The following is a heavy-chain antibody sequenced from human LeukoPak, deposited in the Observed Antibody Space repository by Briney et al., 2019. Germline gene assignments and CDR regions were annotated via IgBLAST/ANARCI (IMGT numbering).Heavy chain of an antibody. D-gene: IGHD2-15*01. V-gene: IGHV4-30-2*01. CDR3: AGEVGYCSGGSCYPDWFDP. Sequence: SETLSLTCAVSGGSISSGGYSWSWIRQPPGKGLEWIGYIYHSGSTYYNPSLRSRVTISVDTSKNQFSLKLSSVTAADTAVYYCAGEVGYCSGGSCYPDWFDPWGQGTLVTVSS. CDR1: GGSISSGGYS. CDR2: IYHSGST. J-gene: IGHJ5*02.